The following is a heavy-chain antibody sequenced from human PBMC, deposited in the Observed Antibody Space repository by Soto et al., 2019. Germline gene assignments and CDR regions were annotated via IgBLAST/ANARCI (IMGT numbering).Heavy chain of an antibody. D-gene: IGHD3-10*01. CDR1: GYTFTSYG. CDR3: ARAPMVRGVYPYYYYYYMDV. Sequence: ASVKVSCKASGYTFTSYGISWVRQAPGQGLEWMGRISAYNGNTNYAQKLQGRVTMTTDTSTSTAYMELRSLRSDDTAVYYCARAPMVRGVYPYYYYYYMDVWGKGTTVTVSS. J-gene: IGHJ6*03. V-gene: IGHV1-18*01. CDR2: ISAYNGNT.